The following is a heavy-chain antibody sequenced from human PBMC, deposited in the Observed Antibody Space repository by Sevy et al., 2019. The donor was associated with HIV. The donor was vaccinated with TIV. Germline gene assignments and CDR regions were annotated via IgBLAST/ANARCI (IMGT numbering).Heavy chain of an antibody. CDR2: IIPIFGTA. D-gene: IGHD3-22*01. Sequence: ASVKVSCKASGGSFSSYAIFWVRQAPGQGLEWMGGIIPIFGTANYAQKFQGRVTITADESTSTAYMDLSSLRSEDTAVYYCARGFYYDSSGNYYAMDVWGQGTTVTVSS. V-gene: IGHV1-69*13. CDR3: ARGFYYDSSGNYYAMDV. J-gene: IGHJ6*02. CDR1: GGSFSSYA.